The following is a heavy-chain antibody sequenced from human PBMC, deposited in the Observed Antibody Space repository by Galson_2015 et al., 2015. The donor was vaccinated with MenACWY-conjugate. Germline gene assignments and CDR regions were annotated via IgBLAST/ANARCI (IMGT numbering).Heavy chain of an antibody. J-gene: IGHJ4*02. D-gene: IGHD6-19*01. CDR2: TYYRSKWYK. CDR3: ASQGIAVAGVIDY. V-gene: IGHV6-1*01. CDR1: GDSVSSDSAA. Sequence: CAISGDSVSSDSAAWNWIRQSPSRGLEWLGRTYYRSKWYKYYAASVKSRMTINVDTSKNQFSLQLNSVTPEDTAMYYGASQGIAVAGVIDYWGQGILVTVSS.